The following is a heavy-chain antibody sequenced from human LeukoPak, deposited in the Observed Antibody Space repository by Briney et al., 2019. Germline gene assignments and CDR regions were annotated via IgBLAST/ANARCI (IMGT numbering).Heavy chain of an antibody. CDR3: ARVRWELLQYYFDY. Sequence: SETLSLTCAVYGGSFSGYYWSWIRQPPGKGLEWIGEINHSGSTNYNPSLKSRVTISVDTSKNLFSLKLSSVTAADTAVYYCARVRWELLQYYFDYWGQGTLVTVSS. V-gene: IGHV4-34*01. CDR2: INHSGST. CDR1: GGSFSGYY. J-gene: IGHJ4*02. D-gene: IGHD1-26*01.